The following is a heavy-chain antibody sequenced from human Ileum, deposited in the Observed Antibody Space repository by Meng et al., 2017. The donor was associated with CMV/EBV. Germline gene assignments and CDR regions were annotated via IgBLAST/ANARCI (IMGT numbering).Heavy chain of an antibody. V-gene: IGHV1-2*06. CDR1: GDIFTGYY. J-gene: IGHJ4*02. D-gene: IGHD3-10*01. CDR2: IRLNSGDT. Sequence: QGQRVQFGTGMKTPGASVKVSCKASGDIFTGYYMHWFRQAPGQGLEWMGQIRLNSGDTHYAQKFQGRVTMTRDMSIITAYMELSSLMSDDTAVYYCGRDYGSGSYPPDHWGQGTLVTVSS. CDR3: GRDYGSGSYPPDH.